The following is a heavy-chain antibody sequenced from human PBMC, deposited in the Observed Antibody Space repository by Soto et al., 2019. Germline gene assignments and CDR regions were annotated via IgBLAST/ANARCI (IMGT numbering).Heavy chain of an antibody. CDR3: AKGQQLVRIFDYYYYGMDV. J-gene: IGHJ6*02. CDR2: ISWDGGST. Sequence: EVQLVESGGVVVQPGGSLRLSCAASGFTFDDYTMHWVRQAPGKGLEWVSLISWDGGSTYYADSVKGRFTISRDNSKNSLYLQMNSLRTEDTALYYCAKGQQLVRIFDYYYYGMDVWGQGTTVTVSS. D-gene: IGHD6-13*01. V-gene: IGHV3-43*01. CDR1: GFTFDDYT.